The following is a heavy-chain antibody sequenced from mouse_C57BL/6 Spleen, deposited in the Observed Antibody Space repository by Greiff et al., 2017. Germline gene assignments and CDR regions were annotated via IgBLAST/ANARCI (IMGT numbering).Heavy chain of an antibody. Sequence: VQLQQPGAELVRPGSSVKLSCKASGYTFTSYWMHWVKQRPIQGLEWIGNIDPSDSETHYNQKFKDKATLTVDKSSSTAYMQLSSLTSEDSAVYYCAREGEIDYYGSGAYWGQGTLVTVSA. CDR1: GYTFTSYW. J-gene: IGHJ3*01. V-gene: IGHV1-52*01. D-gene: IGHD1-1*01. CDR3: AREGEIDYYGSGAY. CDR2: IDPSDSET.